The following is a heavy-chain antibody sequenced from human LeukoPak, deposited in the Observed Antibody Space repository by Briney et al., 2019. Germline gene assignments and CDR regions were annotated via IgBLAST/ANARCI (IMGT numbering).Heavy chain of an antibody. CDR3: ARHYDSSGYYFDY. D-gene: IGHD3-22*01. Sequence: SETLSLTCTVSGGSISSYYWSWIRQPPGKGLEWVGYVYYSGSTNYNPSLKSRVTISVDTSKNQFSLRLSSVTAADTAVYYCARHYDSSGYYFDYWGQGTLVTVSS. CDR2: VYYSGST. V-gene: IGHV4-59*08. CDR1: GGSISSYY. J-gene: IGHJ4*02.